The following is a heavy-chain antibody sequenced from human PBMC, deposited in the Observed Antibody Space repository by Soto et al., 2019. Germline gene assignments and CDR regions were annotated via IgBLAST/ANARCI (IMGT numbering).Heavy chain of an antibody. CDR1: GYTFTSYG. D-gene: IGHD6-13*01. CDR2: ISAYNGNT. CDR3: ARVDGSSWYPNNYYYCGMDV. J-gene: IGHJ6*02. V-gene: IGHV1-18*01. Sequence: QVQLVQSGAEVKKPGASVKVSFKASGYTFTSYGISWVRQSPGQGLEGMGWISAYNGNTNYAQKLQVRVTMTKDTAQSTADIELRSLRSDDTAVYYCARVDGSSWYPNNYYYCGMDVWGQGTTVTVSS.